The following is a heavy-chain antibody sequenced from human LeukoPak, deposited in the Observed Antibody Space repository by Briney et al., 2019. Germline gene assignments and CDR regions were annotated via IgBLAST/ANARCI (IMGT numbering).Heavy chain of an antibody. J-gene: IGHJ6*02. CDR3: ARLPVVPSYYYYGMDV. CDR1: GGSISSYY. CDR2: IYYSGST. D-gene: IGHD2-2*01. V-gene: IGHV4-59*08. Sequence: PSETLSLTCTVSGGSISSYYWSWIRQPPGKGLEWIGYIYYSGSTNYNPSLKSRVTISVDTSKNQFSLKLSSVTAADTAVYYCARLPVVPSYYYYGMDVWGQGTTVTVSS.